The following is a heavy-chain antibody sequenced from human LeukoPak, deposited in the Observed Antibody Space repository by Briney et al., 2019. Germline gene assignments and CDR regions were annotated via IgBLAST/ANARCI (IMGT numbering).Heavy chain of an antibody. CDR2: MNPNSGNT. D-gene: IGHD3-10*01. Sequence: ASVKVSCKASGYTFTSYDINWVRQATGQGLEWMGWMNPNSGNTGYAQKFQGRVTITRDTSTTTVYMDLSSLRSEDTAVYYCARGKRWFGKLGKNDAFDIWGQGTMVTVSS. CDR3: ARGKRWFGKLGKNDAFDI. V-gene: IGHV1-8*03. CDR1: GYTFTSYD. J-gene: IGHJ3*02.